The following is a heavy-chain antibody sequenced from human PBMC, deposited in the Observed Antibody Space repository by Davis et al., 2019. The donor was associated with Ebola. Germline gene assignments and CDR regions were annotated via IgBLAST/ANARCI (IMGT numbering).Heavy chain of an antibody. D-gene: IGHD3-10*01. CDR3: ARLEGGGSDLTMVRGVQIYYFDY. J-gene: IGHJ4*02. CDR1: GGSFSGYY. CDR2: IYYSGST. V-gene: IGHV4-34*01. Sequence: PSETLSLTCAVYGGSFSGYYWSWIRQPPGKGLEWIGSIYYSGSTYYNPSLKSRVTISVDTSKNQFSLKLSSVTAADTAVYYCARLEGGGSDLTMVRGVQIYYFDYWGQGTLVTVSS.